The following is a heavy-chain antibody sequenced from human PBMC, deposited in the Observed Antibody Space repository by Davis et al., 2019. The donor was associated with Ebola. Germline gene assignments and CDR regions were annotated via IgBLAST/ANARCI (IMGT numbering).Heavy chain of an antibody. CDR2: TYYRSKWYN. D-gene: IGHD4-17*01. CDR1: RDSVPSNSAA. Sequence: SQTLSLTCAISRDSVPSNSAAWNWLRQSPSRGLEWLGRTYYRSKWYNDYAVSVKSRITINPDTSKNQFSLQLNSVTPEDTAVYYCARGGVYGAHFMDVWGQGTTVTVSS. CDR3: ARGGVYGAHFMDV. V-gene: IGHV6-1*01. J-gene: IGHJ6*02.